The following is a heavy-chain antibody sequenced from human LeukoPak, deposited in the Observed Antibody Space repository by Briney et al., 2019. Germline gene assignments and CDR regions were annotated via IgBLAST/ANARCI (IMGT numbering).Heavy chain of an antibody. CDR3: ARDRSPYGDYMFDF. CDR1: GYSISSGYY. J-gene: IGHJ4*02. Sequence: SETLSLTCAVSGYSISSGYYWGWIRQPPGKGLEWIGSIHHGGSTYYDPSLKSRVTISLDTSKDQLSLKVRSVTAADTAAYYCARDRSPYGDYMFDFWGQGTLVTVSS. D-gene: IGHD4-17*01. CDR2: IHHGGST. V-gene: IGHV4-38-2*02.